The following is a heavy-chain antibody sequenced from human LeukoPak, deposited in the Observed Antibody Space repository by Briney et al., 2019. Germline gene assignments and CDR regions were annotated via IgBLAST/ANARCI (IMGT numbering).Heavy chain of an antibody. D-gene: IGHD3-16*01. V-gene: IGHV1-2*02. CDR2: INPNSGGT. Sequence: ASVKVSCKASGYTFTGYYVHWVRQAPGQGLEWMGWINPNSGGTDYAQKFRGRVTMTRDTSISTAYMELSRLRSDDTAVYYCARGGMITFGGVIDYWGQGTLVTVSS. CDR3: ARGGMITFGGVIDY. CDR1: GYTFTGYY. J-gene: IGHJ4*02.